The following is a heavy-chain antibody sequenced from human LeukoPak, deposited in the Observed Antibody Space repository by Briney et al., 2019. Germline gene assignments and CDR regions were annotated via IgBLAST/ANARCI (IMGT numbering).Heavy chain of an antibody. CDR2: INHSGST. CDR3: ARGTANQVR. Sequence: SETLSLTRVVYLGSFSGYYWSWIRPPPGKGREWIGEINHSGSTNYNPSLKSRVTISVDTSKNQFSLKLSSVTAADTAGYYCARGTANQVRWGQRTLVTVSS. V-gene: IGHV4-34*01. CDR1: LGSFSGYY. J-gene: IGHJ4*02. D-gene: IGHD1-14*01.